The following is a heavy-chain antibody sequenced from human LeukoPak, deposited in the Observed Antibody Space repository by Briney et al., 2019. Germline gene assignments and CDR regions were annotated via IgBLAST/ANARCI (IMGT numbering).Heavy chain of an antibody. J-gene: IGHJ4*02. D-gene: IGHD2-15*01. V-gene: IGHV3-7*01. CDR3: ARDGVDYCSGGSCYGY. CDR2: IKQDGSEK. CDR1: GFTFSSYW. Sequence: PGGSLRLSCAASGFTFSSYWMSWVRQAPGKGLEWVANIKQDGSEKYYVDSVKGRFTISRDNAKNSLYLQMNSLRAEDTAVYYCARDGVDYCSGGSCYGYWGQGTLVTVSS.